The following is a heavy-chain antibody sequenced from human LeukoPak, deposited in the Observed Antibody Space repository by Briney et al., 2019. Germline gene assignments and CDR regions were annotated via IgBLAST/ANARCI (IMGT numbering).Heavy chain of an antibody. CDR2: ISGSGGTT. V-gene: IGHV3-23*01. Sequence: GGSLRLSCAASGFTFSSYAMSWVRQAPGKGLEWVSVISGSGGTTYYADSVKGRFTISRDNSKNTLYLQMNSLRADDTAVYFCAGAFNDGFDIWGQGTMVTVSS. D-gene: IGHD1-26*01. J-gene: IGHJ3*02. CDR1: GFTFSSYA. CDR3: AGAFNDGFDI.